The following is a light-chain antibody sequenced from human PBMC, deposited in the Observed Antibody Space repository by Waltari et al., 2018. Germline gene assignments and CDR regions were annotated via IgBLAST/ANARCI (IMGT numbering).Light chain of an antibody. V-gene: IGKV3-11*01. Sequence: TQSPSTLSASVGDRVTLSCRASQSVDNYLLWYQQKPGQTPRLLIYGASNRATGIPARFSGSGSGTDFTLTIDSLESEDFAVYYCHQRSNWPITFGQGTRLEIK. CDR1: QSVDNY. CDR3: HQRSNWPIT. CDR2: GAS. J-gene: IGKJ5*01.